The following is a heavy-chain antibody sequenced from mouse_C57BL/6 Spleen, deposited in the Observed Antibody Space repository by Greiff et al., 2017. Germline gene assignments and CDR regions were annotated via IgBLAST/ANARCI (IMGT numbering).Heavy chain of an antibody. CDR2: IYPGDGDT. CDR3: AREGTWGD. Sequence: QVQLQQSGPELVKPGASVKISCKASGYAFSSSWMNWVKQRPGKGLEWIGRIYPGDGDTNYNGKFKGKATLTADKSSSTAYMQLSSLTSEDSAVYFCAREGTWGDWGQGTTLTVSS. J-gene: IGHJ2*01. D-gene: IGHD3-3*01. V-gene: IGHV1-82*01. CDR1: GYAFSSSW.